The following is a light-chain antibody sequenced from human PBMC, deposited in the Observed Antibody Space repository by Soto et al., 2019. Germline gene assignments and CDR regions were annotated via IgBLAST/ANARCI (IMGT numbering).Light chain of an antibody. V-gene: IGKV3-20*01. J-gene: IGKJ2*01. CDR1: QSVSGSY. Sequence: EIVLTQSPGTLSLSPGERATLSCRASQSVSGSYLAWYQQIPGQAPRLLIYGASSRATGIPDRFSGSGSGTDFTLAISRLEPEDFAVYYWEQYGSAPGTFGQGTKLEIK. CDR2: GAS. CDR3: EQYGSAPGT.